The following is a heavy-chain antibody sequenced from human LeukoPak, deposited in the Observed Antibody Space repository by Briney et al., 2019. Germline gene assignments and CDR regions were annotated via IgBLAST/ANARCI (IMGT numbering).Heavy chain of an antibody. CDR1: GGSISSSSYY. V-gene: IGHV4-39*07. CDR3: ARGRGGYDL. CDR2: IYYSGST. J-gene: IGHJ4*02. D-gene: IGHD5-12*01. Sequence: SETLSLTCTVSGGSISSSSYYWGWIRQPPGKGLEWTGSIYYSGSTYYNPSLKSRVTISVDTSKNQFSLKLSSVTAADTAVYYCARGRGGYDLWGQGTLVTVSS.